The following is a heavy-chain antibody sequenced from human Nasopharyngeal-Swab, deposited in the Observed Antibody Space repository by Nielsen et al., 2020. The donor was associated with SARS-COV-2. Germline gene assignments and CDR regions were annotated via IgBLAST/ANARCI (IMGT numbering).Heavy chain of an antibody. D-gene: IGHD4-17*01. V-gene: IGHV2-70*12. J-gene: IGHJ5*02. CDR1: GFSLSTSGMC. Sequence: SCPTLLNPTQTLTLTCTFSGFSLSTSGMCVSWIRQPPGKALEWLARIDWDDDKYYSTSLKTRLTISKDTSKNQVVLTMTNMDPVDTATYYCAHRLTTVTTSSFDPWGQGTLVTVSS. CDR2: IDWDDDK. CDR3: AHRLTTVTTSSFDP.